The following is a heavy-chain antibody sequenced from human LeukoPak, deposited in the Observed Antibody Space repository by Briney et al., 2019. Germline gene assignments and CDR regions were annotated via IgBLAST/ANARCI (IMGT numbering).Heavy chain of an antibody. J-gene: IGHJ4*02. D-gene: IGHD4-17*01. CDR2: ISAYNGDT. CDR3: ARGEPYGDYALGY. V-gene: IGHV1-18*01. CDR1: GYTLNSYG. Sequence: ASVKVSCKASGYTLNSYGFTWVRQAPGQGLEWMGWISAYNGDTNYAQKLQGRVTMTTDTSTSTAYMELRSLRSDDTAVYYCARGEPYGDYALGYWGQGTLVTVSS.